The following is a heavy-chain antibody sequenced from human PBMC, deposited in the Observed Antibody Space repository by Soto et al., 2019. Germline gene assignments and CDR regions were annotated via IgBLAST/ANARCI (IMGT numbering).Heavy chain of an antibody. J-gene: IGHJ6*03. D-gene: IGHD6-6*01. CDR3: ARGRIAARRASGYYYMDV. CDR2: IYYSGST. CDR1: GGSISSSSYY. V-gene: IGHV4-39*07. Sequence: PSETLSLTCTVSGGSISSSSYYWGWIRQPPGKGLEWIGSIYYSGSTYYNPSLKSRVTISVDTSKNQFSLKLSSVTAADTAVYYCARGRIAARRASGYYYMDVWGKGTTVTVSS.